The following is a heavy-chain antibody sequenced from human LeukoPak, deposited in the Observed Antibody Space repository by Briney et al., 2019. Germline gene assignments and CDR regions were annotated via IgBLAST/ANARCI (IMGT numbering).Heavy chain of an antibody. D-gene: IGHD5-12*01. CDR3: ARDYSGDEDFDY. Sequence: GGSLRLSCIVSGFTFSHYEMNWVRQAPGKGLEWISFMGSDGGAILYADSVKGRFTTSRDDAKNSLYLERNSLRAEDTAIYYCARDYSGDEDFDYWGQGTLVTVSS. J-gene: IGHJ4*02. CDR1: GFTFSHYE. CDR2: MGSDGGAI. V-gene: IGHV3-48*03.